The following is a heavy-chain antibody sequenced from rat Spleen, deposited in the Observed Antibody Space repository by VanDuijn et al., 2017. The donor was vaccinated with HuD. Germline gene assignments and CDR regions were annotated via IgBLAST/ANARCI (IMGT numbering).Heavy chain of an antibody. V-gene: IGHV5-25*01. CDR2: ITNAAGKV. Sequence: EVQLVESGGGLVQPGRSLKLSCAASGFTFSNYYMAWIRQAPGKGLEWVASITNAAGKVHYPDSVKGRFTVSRDNGKSVLYLQMDSLRSEDTATYYCARQGYLRDWYFDFWGPGTMVTVSS. CDR3: ARQGYLRDWYFDF. D-gene: IGHD1-11*01. CDR1: GFTFSNYY. J-gene: IGHJ1*01.